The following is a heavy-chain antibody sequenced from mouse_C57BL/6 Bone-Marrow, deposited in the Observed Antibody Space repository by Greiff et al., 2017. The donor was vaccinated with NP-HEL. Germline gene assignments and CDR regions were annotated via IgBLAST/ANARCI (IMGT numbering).Heavy chain of an antibody. D-gene: IGHD2-4*01. Sequence: EVMLVESGGGLVKPGGSLKLSCAASGFTFSDYGMHWVRQAPEKGLEWVAYISSGSSTIYYADTVKGRFTISRDNAKNTLFLQMTSLRSEDTAMYYCARPIYYDYEGFDYWGQGTTLTVSS. CDR1: GFTFSDYG. CDR2: ISSGSSTI. CDR3: ARPIYYDYEGFDY. J-gene: IGHJ2*01. V-gene: IGHV5-17*01.